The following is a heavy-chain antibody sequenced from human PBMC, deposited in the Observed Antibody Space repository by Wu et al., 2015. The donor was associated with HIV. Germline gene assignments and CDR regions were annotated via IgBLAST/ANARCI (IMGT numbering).Heavy chain of an antibody. CDR3: AREHLASPGSYPNLDF. V-gene: IGHV1-69*12. J-gene: IGHJ4*02. CDR2: IIPIFGKA. D-gene: IGHD2-21*01. CDR1: GDTFSTST. Sequence: QVHLVQSGAEVKKPRSSVKVSCKASGDTFSTSTFTWVRQTPGQGLQWMGGIIPIFGKANYARRFQGKVTITADESTSTVYMELRSLKSEDTAIYYCAREHLASPGSYPNLDFWGQGTLVIVSS.